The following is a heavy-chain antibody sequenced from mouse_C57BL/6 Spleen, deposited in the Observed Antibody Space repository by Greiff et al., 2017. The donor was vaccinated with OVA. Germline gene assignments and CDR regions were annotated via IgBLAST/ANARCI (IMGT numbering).Heavy chain of an antibody. CDR3: ARQGAAWFAY. Sequence: EVKVEESGGGLVKPGGSLKLSCAASGFTFSDYGMNWVRQAPEKGLEWVAYISSGSSTIYYADTVKGRFTISRDNAKNTLFLQMTSLRSEDTAMYYCARQGAAWFAYWGQGTLVTVSA. J-gene: IGHJ3*01. V-gene: IGHV5-17*01. CDR1: GFTFSDYG. CDR2: ISSGSSTI.